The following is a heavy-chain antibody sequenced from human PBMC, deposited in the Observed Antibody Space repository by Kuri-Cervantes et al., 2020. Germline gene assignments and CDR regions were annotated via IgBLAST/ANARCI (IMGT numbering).Heavy chain of an antibody. CDR2: IKSKTDGGTT. CDR1: GGSISSYY. D-gene: IGHD5-24*01. CDR3: TTDQGDGYNYFYYYYGMDV. Sequence: GGSLRLSCTVSGGSISSYYWSWIRQPPGKGLEWVGRIKSKTDGGTTDYAAPVKGRFTISRDDSENTLYLQMNSLKTEDTAVYYCTTDQGDGYNYFYYYYGMDVWGQGTTVTVSS. V-gene: IGHV3-15*01. J-gene: IGHJ6*02.